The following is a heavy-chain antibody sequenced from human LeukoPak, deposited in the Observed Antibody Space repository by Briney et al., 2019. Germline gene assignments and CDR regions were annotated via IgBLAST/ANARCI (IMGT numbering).Heavy chain of an antibody. V-gene: IGHV5-51*01. CDR2: IYPGDSDT. CDR3: ARTIAAAGTGWFDP. J-gene: IGHJ5*02. D-gene: IGHD6-13*01. Sequence: KVGESLKISCKGSGYSFTSYWIGWVRQMPGKGLEWMGIIYPGDSDTRYSPSFQGQVTISADKSTSTAYLQWSSLKASDTAMYYCARTIAAAGTGWFDPWGQGTLVTVSS. CDR1: GYSFTSYW.